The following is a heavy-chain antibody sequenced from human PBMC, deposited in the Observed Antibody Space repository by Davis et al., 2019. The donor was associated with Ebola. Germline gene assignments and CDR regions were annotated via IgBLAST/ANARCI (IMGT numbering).Heavy chain of an antibody. D-gene: IGHD1-26*01. CDR3: ARDRRFIVGPTKEYYFDY. Sequence: MPSETLSLTCTVSGGSISSGGYYWSWIRQHPGKGLEWIGYTYYSGSTYYNPSLKSRVTISVDTSKNQFSLKLSSVTAADTAVYYCARDRRFIVGPTKEYYFDYWGQGTLVTVSS. J-gene: IGHJ4*02. V-gene: IGHV4-31*03. CDR1: GGSISSGGYY. CDR2: TYYSGST.